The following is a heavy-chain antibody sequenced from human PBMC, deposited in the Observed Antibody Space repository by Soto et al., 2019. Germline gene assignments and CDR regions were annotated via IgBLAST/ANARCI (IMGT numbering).Heavy chain of an antibody. Sequence: QVQLVESGGGVVQPGRSLRLSCAASGFTFSSYAMHWVRRAPGKGLEWMAVMSYDGSNKYYADSVKGRFTISRDNSKNTLYLQMNSLRPEDTALYYCEGDGGAYWGQGTLVIVSS. J-gene: IGHJ4*02. V-gene: IGHV3-30-3*01. CDR2: MSYDGSNK. D-gene: IGHD3-16*01. CDR3: EGDGGAY. CDR1: GFTFSSYA.